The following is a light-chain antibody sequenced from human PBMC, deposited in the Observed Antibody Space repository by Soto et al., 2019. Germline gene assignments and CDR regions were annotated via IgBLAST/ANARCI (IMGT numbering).Light chain of an antibody. CDR2: VAS. Sequence: DIILTQSPAIVSVSPGERATLSFRASRSVSTNLAWYQHKHGQAPRLLIYVASTRVTDITPRFSVSGSGTEFTLTINYVKYEDFGVYYCQRDDKTVPPVTFGGGTKVEI. CDR3: QRDDKTVPPVT. J-gene: IGKJ4*01. CDR1: RSVSTN. V-gene: IGKV3-15*01.